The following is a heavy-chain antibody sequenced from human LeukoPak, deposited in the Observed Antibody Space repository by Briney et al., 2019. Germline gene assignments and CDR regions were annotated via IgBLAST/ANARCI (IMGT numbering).Heavy chain of an antibody. J-gene: IGHJ6*02. CDR3: TTDEDWNYARKDV. Sequence: GGSLRLSCAASGFTSSSYWMSWVRQVPGKGLEWVGQTVSEIDGGTTDYAAPVKGRFTISRDDSKSTLYLQMNSLKIEDTAVYYCTTDEDWNYARKDVWGQGATVIVSS. CDR1: GFTSSSYW. D-gene: IGHD1-7*01. V-gene: IGHV3-15*04. CDR2: TVSEIDGGTT.